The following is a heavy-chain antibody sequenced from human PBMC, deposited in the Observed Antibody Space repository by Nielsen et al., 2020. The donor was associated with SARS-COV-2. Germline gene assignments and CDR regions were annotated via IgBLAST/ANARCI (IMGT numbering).Heavy chain of an antibody. CDR2: MNPNSGNT. Sequence: ASVKVSCKASGYTFTSYDINWVRQATGQGLEWMGWMNPNSGNTGYAQKLKGRVTMTRDTSISTAYMELSSLTSEDTAVYYCARRADYYDSSAYYYWGQGILVTVSS. CDR3: ARRADYYDSSAYYY. CDR1: GYTFTSYD. V-gene: IGHV1-8*01. J-gene: IGHJ4*02. D-gene: IGHD3-22*01.